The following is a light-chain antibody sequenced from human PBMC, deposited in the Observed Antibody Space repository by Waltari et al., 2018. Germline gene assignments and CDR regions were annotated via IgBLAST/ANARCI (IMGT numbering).Light chain of an antibody. CDR2: RAS. V-gene: IGKV2-30*02. J-gene: IGKJ1*01. Sequence: QRLPHSDGNTDVSWFQQRPGRAPRCLFYRASGRVFGVPDICSGSGSGADFTLRISRMEAEDVGVDYCMQGTHWPWTFGQGTKVEL. CDR1: QRLPHSDGNTD. CDR3: MQGTHWPWT.